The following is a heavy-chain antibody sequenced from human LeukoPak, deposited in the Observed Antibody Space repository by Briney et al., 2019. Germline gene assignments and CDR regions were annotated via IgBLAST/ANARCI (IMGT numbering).Heavy chain of an antibody. J-gene: IGHJ4*02. Sequence: GGSLRLSCAASGFTFSSYSMNWVRQAPGKGLEWVSSVSPSSSYIYYADSVKGRFTISRDNAKNSLYLQMNSLRGDDTAVYYCARDGRYTEFDYWGQGTLVTVSS. CDR2: VSPSSSYI. CDR1: GFTFSSYS. V-gene: IGHV3-21*01. D-gene: IGHD5-18*01. CDR3: ARDGRYTEFDY.